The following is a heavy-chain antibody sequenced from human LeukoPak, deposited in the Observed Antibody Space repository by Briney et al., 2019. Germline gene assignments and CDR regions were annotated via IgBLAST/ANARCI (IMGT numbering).Heavy chain of an antibody. D-gene: IGHD4-17*01. CDR2: INDSGDRT. Sequence: GGSLRLSCAASGFTFSSYAMNWVRQAPGKGLEWVSSINDSGDRTYYADSVKGRLTISRDNSKNTLYLQMNSLRAEDTAVYYCANRYGSPAVANWGQGTLVTVSS. CDR3: ANRYGSPAVAN. V-gene: IGHV3-23*01. J-gene: IGHJ4*02. CDR1: GFTFSSYA.